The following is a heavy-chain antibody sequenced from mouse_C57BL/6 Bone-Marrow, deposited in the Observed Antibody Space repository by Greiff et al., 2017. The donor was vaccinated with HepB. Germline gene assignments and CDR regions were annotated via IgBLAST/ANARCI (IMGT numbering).Heavy chain of an antibody. V-gene: IGHV1-76*01. CDR1: GYTFTDYY. Sequence: VQLQQSGAELVRPGASVKLSCKASGYTFTDYYINWVKQRPGQGLEWIARIYPGSGNTYYNEKFKGKATLTAEKSSSTAYMQLSSLTSEDSAVYFCARSHERYYAMDYWGQGTSVTVSS. CDR3: ARSHERYYAMDY. CDR2: IYPGSGNT. J-gene: IGHJ4*01.